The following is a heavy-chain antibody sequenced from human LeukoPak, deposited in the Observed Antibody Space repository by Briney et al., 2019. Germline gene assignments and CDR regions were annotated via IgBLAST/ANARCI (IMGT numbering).Heavy chain of an antibody. J-gene: IGHJ4*02. D-gene: IGHD6-6*01. CDR3: ARCSGVFGSSGY. Sequence: GGSLRLSCAGSGFTFSSYAMSWVHQAPGKGLEWVSGISGSGSSTHYADSVKGRFTISRDNAKNSLYLQMNSLRAEDTAVYYCARCSGVFGSSGYWGQGTLVTVSS. CDR2: ISGSGSST. V-gene: IGHV3-23*01. CDR1: GFTFSSYA.